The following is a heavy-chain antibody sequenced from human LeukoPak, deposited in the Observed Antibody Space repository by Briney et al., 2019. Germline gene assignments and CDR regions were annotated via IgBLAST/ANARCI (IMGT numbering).Heavy chain of an antibody. CDR3: ARELPIAARPFDY. D-gene: IGHD6-6*01. CDR1: GFTFSNYW. J-gene: IGHJ4*02. CDR2: IKQDGSEK. Sequence: GGSLRLSCAASGFTFSNYWMSWVRQAPGKGLEWVANIKQDGSEKYYVDSVKGRFTISRDNAKNSLYLQMNSLRAEDTAAYYCARELPIAARPFDYWGQGTLVTVSS. V-gene: IGHV3-7*01.